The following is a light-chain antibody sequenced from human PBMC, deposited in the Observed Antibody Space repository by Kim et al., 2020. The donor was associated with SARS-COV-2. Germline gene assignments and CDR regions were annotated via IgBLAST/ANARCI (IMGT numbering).Light chain of an antibody. CDR1: QSVSSNY. CDR2: GAS. J-gene: IGKJ2*01. Sequence: EIVLTQSPGTLSLSPGERATLSCRASQSVSSNYLAWYQQKPGQAPRLLIYGASSRATGIPDRFSGSGSGTDFTLTISRLEPEDCAVYYCQQYGTSPNTFGRGTKLEI. V-gene: IGKV3-20*01. CDR3: QQYGTSPNT.